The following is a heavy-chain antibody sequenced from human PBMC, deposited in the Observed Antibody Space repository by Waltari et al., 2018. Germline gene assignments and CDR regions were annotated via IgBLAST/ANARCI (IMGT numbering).Heavy chain of an antibody. J-gene: IGHJ3*02. Sequence: EVQLVGSGGGLVKPGGSLRLSCAASGFTFSSSSMNWVRQAPGKGLEWVSSISSSSSYIYYADSVKGRFTISRDNAKNSLYLQMNSLRAEDTAVYYCARDMGYCSSTSCPDAFDIWGQGTMVTVSS. D-gene: IGHD2-2*01. V-gene: IGHV3-21*01. CDR2: ISSSSSYI. CDR3: ARDMGYCSSTSCPDAFDI. CDR1: GFTFSSSS.